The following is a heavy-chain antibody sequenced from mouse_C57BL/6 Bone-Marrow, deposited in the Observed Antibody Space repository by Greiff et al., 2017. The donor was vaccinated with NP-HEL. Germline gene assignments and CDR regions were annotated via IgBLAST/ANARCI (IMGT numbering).Heavy chain of an antibody. CDR1: GYTFTGYW. J-gene: IGHJ3*01. V-gene: IGHV1-9*01. D-gene: IGHD2-13*01. Sequence: VQLQQSGAELMKPGASVKLSCKATGYTFTGYWIEWVKQRPGQGLEWIGEILPGSGSTNYNETFKGKATFTADTSSNSAYMKLSSLATEDSAIYYCAGDLGWFAYWGQGTLVTVSA. CDR3: AGDLGWFAY. CDR2: ILPGSGST.